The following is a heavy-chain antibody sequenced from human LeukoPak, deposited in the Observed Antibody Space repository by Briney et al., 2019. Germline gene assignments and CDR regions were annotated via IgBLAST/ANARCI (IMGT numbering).Heavy chain of an antibody. CDR2: ISGSGGST. J-gene: IGHJ5*02. CDR1: GFTFSSYA. Sequence: GGSLRLSCAASGFTFSSYAMSWVRQAPGKGLEWVSAISGSGGSTYYADSVKGRFTISRDNSKNTLYLQMNSLRAEDTAVYYCANDRSYGSGIYWFDPWGQGTLVTVSS. V-gene: IGHV3-23*01. CDR3: ANDRSYGSGIYWFDP. D-gene: IGHD3-10*01.